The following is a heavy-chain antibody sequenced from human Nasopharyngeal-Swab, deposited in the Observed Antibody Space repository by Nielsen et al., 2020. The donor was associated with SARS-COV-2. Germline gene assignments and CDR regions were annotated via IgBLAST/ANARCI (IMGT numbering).Heavy chain of an antibody. CDR3: ARDLGYIRYCSGGSCYQDY. CDR1: GYTFTSYA. CDR2: INAGNGNT. V-gene: IGHV1-3*01. J-gene: IGHJ4*02. Sequence: ASVKVSCKASGYTFTSYAMHWVRQAPGQRLEWMGWINAGNGNTKYSQKFQGRVTMTRDTSISTAYMELSRLRSDDTAVYYCARDLGYIRYCSGGSCYQDYWGQGTLVTVSS. D-gene: IGHD2-15*01.